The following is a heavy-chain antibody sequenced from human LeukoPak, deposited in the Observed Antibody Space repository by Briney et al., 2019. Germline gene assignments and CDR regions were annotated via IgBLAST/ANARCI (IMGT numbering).Heavy chain of an antibody. CDR1: GGSFSGYY. D-gene: IGHD3-3*01. J-gene: IGHJ3*02. Sequence: PSETLSLTCAVYGGSFSGYYWSWIRQPPGKGLEWIGEINHSGSTNYNPSLKSRVTISVDTSKNQFSLKLSSVTAADTAVYYCAGGGCRYDFWSGYHHDAFDIWGQGTMVTVSS. V-gene: IGHV4-34*01. CDR3: AGGGCRYDFWSGYHHDAFDI. CDR2: INHSGST.